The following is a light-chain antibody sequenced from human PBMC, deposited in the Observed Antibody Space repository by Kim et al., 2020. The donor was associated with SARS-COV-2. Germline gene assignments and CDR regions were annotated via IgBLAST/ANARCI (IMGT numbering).Light chain of an antibody. CDR2: KDS. CDR3: YSATDNNRV. Sequence: VSPGQTAKITCSGGVLAKKYARWFQQKPGQAPVLLIYKDSERPSGIPERFSGSSSGTTVTLTISGALVEDDADYYCYSATDNNRVFGGGTQLTVL. V-gene: IGLV3-27*01. CDR1: VLAKKY. J-gene: IGLJ3*02.